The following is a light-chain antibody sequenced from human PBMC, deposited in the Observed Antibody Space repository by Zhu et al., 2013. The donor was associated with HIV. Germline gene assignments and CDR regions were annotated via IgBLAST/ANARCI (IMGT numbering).Light chain of an antibody. Sequence: SYDLTQPPSVSVSPGQTAFITCSGDKLGDKYVSWYQQKPGQSPVLVIYRDTKRPSGIPERFAASNSGNTATLIISRVEAGDEADYYCQVWHRTSESWVFGGGTKLTVL. CDR2: RDT. CDR1: KLGDKY. V-gene: IGLV3-1*01. CDR3: QVWHRTSESWV. J-gene: IGLJ3*02.